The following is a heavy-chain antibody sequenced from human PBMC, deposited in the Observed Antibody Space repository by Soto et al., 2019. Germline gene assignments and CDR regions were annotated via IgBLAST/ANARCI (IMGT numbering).Heavy chain of an antibody. CDR1: GFTFSGYW. Sequence: GGSLRLSCAASGFTFSGYWMTWVRQAPGKGLEWVANMKQDGSEKYYVDSVKGRFTISRDNAKNSLYLQMNSLRAEDTAVYYCAREVFLDYWGQGTLVTVSS. CDR2: MKQDGSEK. CDR3: AREVFLDY. V-gene: IGHV3-7*01. J-gene: IGHJ4*02.